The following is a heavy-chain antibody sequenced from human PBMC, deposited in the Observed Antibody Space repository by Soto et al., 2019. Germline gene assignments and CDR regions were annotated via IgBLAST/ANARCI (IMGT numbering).Heavy chain of an antibody. CDR2: INPKSGGT. CDR3: ARGHSTDCSNGVCSFFYNHEMDV. V-gene: IGHV1-2*04. Sequence: ASVKVSCKASGYSFTDYHIHWVRQAPGQGLEWLGRINPKSGGTSTAQKFQGWVTMTRDRSRSTVYMELTRLRSDDTAVYFCARGHSTDCSNGVCSFFYNHEMDVWGQGTTVTVSS. J-gene: IGHJ6*02. D-gene: IGHD2-8*01. CDR1: GYSFTDYH.